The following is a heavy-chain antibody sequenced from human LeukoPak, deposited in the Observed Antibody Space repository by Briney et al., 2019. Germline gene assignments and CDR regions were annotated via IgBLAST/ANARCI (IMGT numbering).Heavy chain of an antibody. D-gene: IGHD1-26*01. Sequence: PGGSLRLSCAASGFTFSSYGMSWVRQAPGKGLEWVSAISGSGGSTYYADSVKGRFTISRDNSKNTLYLQMNSLRAEDTAVYYCAKDSFSGSFLDYFDYWGQGTLVTVSS. J-gene: IGHJ4*02. V-gene: IGHV3-23*01. CDR2: ISGSGGST. CDR1: GFTFSSYG. CDR3: AKDSFSGSFLDYFDY.